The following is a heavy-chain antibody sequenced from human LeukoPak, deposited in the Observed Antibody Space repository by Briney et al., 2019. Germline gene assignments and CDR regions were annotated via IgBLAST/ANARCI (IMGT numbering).Heavy chain of an antibody. Sequence: ASVKVSCKASGYTFTGYYMHWVRQAPGQGLEWMGRIIPNSGGTNYTQKFQGRVTMTRDTSITTAYTELSGLRSDDTAVYYCAREIYGSFYYWGQGTLVTVSS. J-gene: IGHJ4*02. CDR1: GYTFTGYY. CDR2: IIPNSGGT. CDR3: AREIYGSFYY. D-gene: IGHD1-26*01. V-gene: IGHV1-2*02.